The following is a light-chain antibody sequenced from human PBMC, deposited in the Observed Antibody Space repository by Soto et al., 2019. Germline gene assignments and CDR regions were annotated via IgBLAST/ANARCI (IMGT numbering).Light chain of an antibody. Sequence: EIVLTQSPGTLSLSPGERATLSCRASQSVSSNYLALYQQKPGQAPRLLVYHASSRVTGIPDRFSGSGSGTDFTLTISRLEPEDYAMYYSRRYGCSPLTFGPATKVDIK. CDR3: RRYGCSPLT. V-gene: IGKV3-20*01. CDR2: HAS. J-gene: IGKJ3*01. CDR1: QSVSSNY.